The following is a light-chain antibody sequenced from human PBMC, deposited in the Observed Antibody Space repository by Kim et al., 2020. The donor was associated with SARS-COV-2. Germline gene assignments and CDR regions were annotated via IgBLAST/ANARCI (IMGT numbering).Light chain of an antibody. J-gene: IGKJ4*01. CDR1: QSVSSCY. Sequence: SPGERATLACRASQSVSSCYLAWYQQKPGQAPRLLIYGASSRATGIPDRFSGIGSGTDFTLTISRLEPEDFAVYYCQQYGSSLLTFGGGTKVDIK. CDR3: QQYGSSLLT. V-gene: IGKV3-20*01. CDR2: GAS.